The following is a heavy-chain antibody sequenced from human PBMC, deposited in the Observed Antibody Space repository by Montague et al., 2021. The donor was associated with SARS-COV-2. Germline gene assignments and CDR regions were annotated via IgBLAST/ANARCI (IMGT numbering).Heavy chain of an antibody. D-gene: IGHD4-17*01. J-gene: IGHJ6*02. CDR2: FYHSRST. CDR1: GGSISSSNW. V-gene: IGHV4-4*02. CDR3: ARERVDYGDSYDYYGMDV. Sequence: SETLSLTCTVSGGSISSSNWWCCGRHPPGRLLEWRGEFYHSRSTNYNPPLNSRVTIVVDKSKKQSSLQLNSVTAAATAVYYCARERVDYGDSYDYYGMDVWGQGTTVTVSS.